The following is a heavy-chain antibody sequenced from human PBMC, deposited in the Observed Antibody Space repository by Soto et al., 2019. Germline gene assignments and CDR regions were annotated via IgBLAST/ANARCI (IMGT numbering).Heavy chain of an antibody. Sequence: GGSLRLSCVASGFTFSSYSMNWVRQAPGKGLEWVSSISSSSSYIYYADSVKGRFTISRDNAKNSLYLQMNSLRAEDTAVYYCASSYCSGGSCSAPFDYWGQGTLVTVSS. V-gene: IGHV3-21*01. CDR2: ISSSSSYI. J-gene: IGHJ4*02. CDR3: ASSYCSGGSCSAPFDY. CDR1: GFTFSSYS. D-gene: IGHD2-15*01.